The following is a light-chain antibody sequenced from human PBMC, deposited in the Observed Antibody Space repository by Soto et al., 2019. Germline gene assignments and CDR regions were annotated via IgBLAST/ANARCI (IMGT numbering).Light chain of an antibody. J-gene: IGKJ1*01. V-gene: IGKV3-20*01. CDR3: HQYGGSPTWT. CDR2: GTS. CDR1: QSVSSSY. Sequence: EIVLTQSPGTLSLSPGERATLSCRASQSVSSSYLAWYQQKPGQAPRLLIYGTSSRATGIPDRFSGSGSGTDFSLTISRLAPDDFAVYYCHQYGGSPTWTFGQGTKVEIK.